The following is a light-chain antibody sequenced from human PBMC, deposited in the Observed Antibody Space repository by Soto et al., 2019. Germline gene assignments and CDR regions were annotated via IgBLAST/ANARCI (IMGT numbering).Light chain of an antibody. J-gene: IGKJ1*01. CDR2: DAS. V-gene: IGKV3-20*01. CDR1: QSVTNNY. Sequence: EIVLTQPPGTLSLSPGERATLSCRASQSVTNNYLDWFQQKPGQAPRLLIYDASIRADGIPDRFSGSGSETDFTLTISGLEPEDSAVYYCQQCSFSPRTFGQGTKVDIK. CDR3: QQCSFSPRT.